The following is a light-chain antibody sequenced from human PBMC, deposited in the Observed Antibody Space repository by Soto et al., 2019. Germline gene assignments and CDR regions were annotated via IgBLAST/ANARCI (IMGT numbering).Light chain of an antibody. J-gene: IGKJ5*01. CDR2: DTS. CDR1: QSVTSN. CDR3: HQRTNGIT. V-gene: IGKV3-11*01. Sequence: EIVMTQSPATLSVSPGERATLSCRASQSVTSNLAWYQQKPGQPPRLLIHDTSNRAIGIPARFSGSGSGTDFTLTISSLEPEDFAVYYCHQRTNGITFGQGTRLEIK.